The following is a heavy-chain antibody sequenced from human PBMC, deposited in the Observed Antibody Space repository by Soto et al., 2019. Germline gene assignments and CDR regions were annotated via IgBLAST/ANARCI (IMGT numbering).Heavy chain of an antibody. CDR3: AGGCSSTSCFYYGMDV. CDR2: IYSGGST. Sequence: GGSLRLSCAASGFTVSSNYMSWVRQAPGKGLEWVSVIYSGGSTYYADSVKGRFTISRDNSKNTLYLQMNSLRAEDTAVYYCAGGCSSTSCFYYGMDVWGQGTTVTVSS. CDR1: GFTVSSNY. J-gene: IGHJ6*02. D-gene: IGHD2-2*01. V-gene: IGHV3-53*01.